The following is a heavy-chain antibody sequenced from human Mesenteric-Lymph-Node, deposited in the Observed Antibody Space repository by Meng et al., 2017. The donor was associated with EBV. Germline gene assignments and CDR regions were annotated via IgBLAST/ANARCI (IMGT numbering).Heavy chain of an antibody. Sequence: QVQLVQSGAEVKKPGASVKVSCKASGYTFSCYGISWVRQAPGQGLEWMGWISPYSGYTDYPQRLQDRVTMTTDTSTSTAYMELRSLRSDDTAVYYCARKNDYGGNFYYFDYWGQGTLVTVSS. V-gene: IGHV1-18*01. CDR1: GYTFSCYG. J-gene: IGHJ4*02. CDR3: ARKNDYGGNFYYFDY. CDR2: ISPYSGYT. D-gene: IGHD4-23*01.